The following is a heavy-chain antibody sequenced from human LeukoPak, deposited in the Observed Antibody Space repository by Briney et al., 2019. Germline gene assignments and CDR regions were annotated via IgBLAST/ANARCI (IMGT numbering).Heavy chain of an antibody. CDR1: GGSISSYY. CDR2: IYYSGST. Sequence: SETLSLTCTVSGGSISSYYWSWIRQPPGKGLEWIGYIYYSGSTNYNPSLKSRVTISVDTSKNQFSLKLSSVTAADTAVYYCARAGDYDFWSGYPNDALDIWGQGTMVTVSS. CDR3: ARAGDYDFWSGYPNDALDI. V-gene: IGHV4-59*08. J-gene: IGHJ3*02. D-gene: IGHD3-3*01.